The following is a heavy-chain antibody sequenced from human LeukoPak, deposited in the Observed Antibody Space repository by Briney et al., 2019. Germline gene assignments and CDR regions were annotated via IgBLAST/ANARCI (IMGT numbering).Heavy chain of an antibody. D-gene: IGHD1-14*01. V-gene: IGHV6-1*01. CDR3: ARHRLNHLDY. CDR1: GDSVSSNNAA. CDR2: TYYRSKWYY. Sequence: SQTLSLTCAISGDSVSSNNAAWNWIRQSPSRGLEWLGRTYYRSKWYYDYAVFVKGRITINPDTPKNQFSLQLNSVTPEDTAVYYCARHRLNHLDYWGQGTLVTVSS. J-gene: IGHJ4*02.